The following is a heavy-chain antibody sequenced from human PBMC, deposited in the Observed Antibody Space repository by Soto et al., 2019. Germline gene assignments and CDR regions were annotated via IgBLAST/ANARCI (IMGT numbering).Heavy chain of an antibody. V-gene: IGHV1-18*01. J-gene: IGHJ6*02. CDR1: GYTFTNYG. CDR3: AREGQAPYYYYGMDV. CDR2: ISGYNGNT. Sequence: QVQVVQSGDEVKKPGASVKVSCKASGYTFTNYGFSWVRQAPGQGLEWMGWISGYNGNTKYTEKFQGRVTMTTDTSTSPAHIELRSLRSDDTAVYYCAREGQAPYYYYGMDVWGQGTAVTVSS.